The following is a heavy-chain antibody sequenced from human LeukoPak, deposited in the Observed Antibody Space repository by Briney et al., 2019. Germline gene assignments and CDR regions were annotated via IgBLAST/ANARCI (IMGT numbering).Heavy chain of an antibody. J-gene: IGHJ4*02. CDR3: ARGQSYCGADCYSD. CDR1: GFSINHYY. V-gene: IGHV3-66*01. Sequence: PGGSLRLSYAASGFSINHYYMTWIRQTPGKGLDWVSVIYTGGSTNYGDSVKGRFTISRDNSKNTLYLQMNSLRADDTAIYYCARGQSYCGADCYSDWGQGTLVTVSS. D-gene: IGHD2-21*02. CDR2: IYTGGST.